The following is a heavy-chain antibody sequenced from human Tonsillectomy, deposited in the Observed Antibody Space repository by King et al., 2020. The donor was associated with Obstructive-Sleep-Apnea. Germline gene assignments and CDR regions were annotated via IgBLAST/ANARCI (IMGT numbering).Heavy chain of an antibody. CDR2: IKQDGSEK. J-gene: IGHJ3*02. D-gene: IGHD3-10*01. Sequence: VQLVESGGGLVQPGGSLRFSCAASGFTFSNYWMSWVRQAPGKGLEWVANIKQDGSEKYYVDSVKGRFTISRDNAKNSLYLQMNTLRAEDTAVYYCAREKLPTGGFDIWGQGTMVTVSS. V-gene: IGHV3-7*03. CDR3: AREKLPTGGFDI. CDR1: GFTFSNYW.